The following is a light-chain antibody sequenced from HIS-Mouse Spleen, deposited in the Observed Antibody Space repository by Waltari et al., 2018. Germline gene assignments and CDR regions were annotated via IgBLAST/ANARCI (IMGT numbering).Light chain of an antibody. CDR3: QSADSSGTYVV. V-gene: IGLV3-25*03. CDR1: ALPTQY. Sequence: SYELTQPPAVSVSPGQTARITCSGDALPTQYADWYKQKPGQAPVLVIYKDSERPSGIPERFSGSSSGTTVTLTISGVQAEDEADYYCQSADSSGTYVVFGGGTKLTVL. J-gene: IGLJ2*01. CDR2: KDS.